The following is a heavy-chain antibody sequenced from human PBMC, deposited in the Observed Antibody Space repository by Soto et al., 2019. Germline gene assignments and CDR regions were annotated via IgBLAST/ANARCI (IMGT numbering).Heavy chain of an antibody. D-gene: IGHD4-17*01. CDR1: GCTFSSYG. CDR3: AREKLRRRVFDY. J-gene: IGHJ4*02. Sequence: GESLSLSCAASGCTFSSYGMHWVRQAPGKGREWVAVTSYDGSNKYYADAVKGRFTISRDNYKNTLYLQMNSLRAEDTAVYYCAREKLRRRVFDYWGQGTLVTVSS. CDR2: TSYDGSNK. V-gene: IGHV3-30-3*01.